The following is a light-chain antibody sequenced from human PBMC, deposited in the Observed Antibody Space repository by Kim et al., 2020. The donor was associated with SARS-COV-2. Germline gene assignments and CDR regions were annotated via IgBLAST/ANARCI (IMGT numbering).Light chain of an antibody. V-gene: IGKV1-33*01. CDR3: QQNDSLPLT. J-gene: IGKJ4*01. CDR1: QDITYY. Sequence: DIQMTQSPPSLSASIGDRVTITCQASQDITYYLNWYLQKPGTAPKLLIYEASMLQTGVPSRLSGSGSGTNFTFTISSLQPEDIATYYCQQNDSLPLTFGGGTKVDIK. CDR2: EAS.